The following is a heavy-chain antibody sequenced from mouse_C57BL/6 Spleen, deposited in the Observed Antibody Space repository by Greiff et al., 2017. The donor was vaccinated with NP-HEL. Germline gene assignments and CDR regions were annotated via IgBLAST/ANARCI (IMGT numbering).Heavy chain of an antibody. CDR3: ARWGYGSSYEAY. CDR2: MYPGSGST. CDR1: GYTFTSYW. V-gene: IGHV1-55*01. Sequence: QVQLQQPGAERGKPGASVKMSCKASGYTFTSYWITWVKQRPGAGMEWIGDMYPGSGSTNYNEKFKSKATLTVDTSSSTAYMQLSSLTSEDSAVYYCARWGYGSSYEAYWGQGTLVTVSA. D-gene: IGHD1-1*01. J-gene: IGHJ3*01.